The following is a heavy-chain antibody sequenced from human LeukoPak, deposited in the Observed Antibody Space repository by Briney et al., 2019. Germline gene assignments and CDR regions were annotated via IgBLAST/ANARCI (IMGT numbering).Heavy chain of an antibody. Sequence: EGSLRLSCAASGFTFSSYAMSWVRQAPGKGLEWVSAISGSGGSTYYADSVKGRFTISRDNSKNSLFLQMNSLRAEDTAIYYCAKGVSGHYDILTGNDYWGQGTLVTVSS. CDR1: GFTFSSYA. CDR2: ISGSGGST. CDR3: AKGVSGHYDILTGNDY. V-gene: IGHV3-23*01. D-gene: IGHD3-9*01. J-gene: IGHJ4*02.